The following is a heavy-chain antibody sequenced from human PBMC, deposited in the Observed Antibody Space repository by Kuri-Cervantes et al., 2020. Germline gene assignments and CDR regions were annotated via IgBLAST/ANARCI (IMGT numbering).Heavy chain of an antibody. Sequence: SETLSLTCTVSGGSISSGDYYWSWIRQPPGKGLEWIGYIYYSGSTYYNPSLKGRVTISVDTSKNQFSLKLSSVTAADTAVYYCARASITMIEGYYFDYWGQGTLVTVSS. D-gene: IGHD3-22*01. J-gene: IGHJ4*02. CDR2: IYYSGST. CDR3: ARASITMIEGYYFDY. CDR1: GGSISSGDYY. V-gene: IGHV4-30-4*01.